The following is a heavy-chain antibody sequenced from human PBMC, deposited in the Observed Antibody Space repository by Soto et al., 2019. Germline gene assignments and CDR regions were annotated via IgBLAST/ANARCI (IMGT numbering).Heavy chain of an antibody. Sequence: EVQLVESGGGLVQPGGSLRLSCAASGFSFSTYSMNWVRQAPGKGLEGVSYISSRSYTIYYVDSVKGRVTISRDNAKNSLYLQMNSLRDEDTAVYYCARGGSSSDNGMDVWGQGTTVTVSS. D-gene: IGHD6-6*01. CDR2: ISSRSYTI. V-gene: IGHV3-48*02. CDR3: ARGGSSSDNGMDV. J-gene: IGHJ6*02. CDR1: GFSFSTYS.